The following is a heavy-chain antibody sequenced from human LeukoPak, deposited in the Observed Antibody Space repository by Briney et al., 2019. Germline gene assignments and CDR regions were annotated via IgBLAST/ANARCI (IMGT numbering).Heavy chain of an antibody. Sequence: GGSLRLSCAASEFTFSNYAMSWVRQTPGKGLEWVSAICGGGDSTYYAASVNGRFTISRDNSKNTLYRQMNSLRGEDTALCDCAKVGGSSGWYGGNAFDIWGQGTMVTVSS. CDR2: ICGGGDST. D-gene: IGHD6-19*01. J-gene: IGHJ3*02. CDR3: AKVGGSSGWYGGNAFDI. CDR1: EFTFSNYA. V-gene: IGHV3-23*01.